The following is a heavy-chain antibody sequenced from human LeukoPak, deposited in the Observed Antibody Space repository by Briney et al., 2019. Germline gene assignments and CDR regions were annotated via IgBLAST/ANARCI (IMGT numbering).Heavy chain of an antibody. J-gene: IGHJ4*01. V-gene: IGHV3-9*01. D-gene: IGHD6-19*01. Sequence: TGGSLRLSCVASGFTVSNKYMSWVRQAPGKGLEWVSGISWNSGSIGYADSVKGRFTISRDNAKNSLYLQMNSLRAEDTALYYCAKDAGSSGWPIDYWGQGTLVTVSS. CDR3: AKDAGSSGWPIDY. CDR2: ISWNSGSI. CDR1: GFTVSNKY.